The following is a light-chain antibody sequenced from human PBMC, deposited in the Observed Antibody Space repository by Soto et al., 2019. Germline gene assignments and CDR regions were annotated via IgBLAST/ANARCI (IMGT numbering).Light chain of an antibody. CDR3: AAWDDSLNGHVV. CDR2: SNN. Sequence: QSVLTQPPSASGTPGQRVTISCSGSSSNIGSNTVNWYQQLPGTAPKLLIYSNNQRPSGVPDRFSGSKSGTSASLDISGLQSEDEADYYCAAWDDSLNGHVVFGGGTKVTVL. J-gene: IGLJ2*01. V-gene: IGLV1-44*01. CDR1: SSNIGSNT.